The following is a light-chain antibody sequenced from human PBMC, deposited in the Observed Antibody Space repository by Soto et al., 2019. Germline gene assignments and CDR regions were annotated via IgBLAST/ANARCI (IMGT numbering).Light chain of an antibody. CDR2: WAS. V-gene: IGKV4-1*01. CDR1: QSVLYSSNNKNY. J-gene: IGKJ1*01. CDR3: QQYYSTPRT. Sequence: DIVMTQSPDSLAVSLGERATINCKSSQSVLYSSNNKNYLAWYQQKPRQPPMLLISWASTREPGVPNRFSGSGSAPDFPLTIGSLQDEDVVVYYCQQYYSTPRTFGQGTKVEIK.